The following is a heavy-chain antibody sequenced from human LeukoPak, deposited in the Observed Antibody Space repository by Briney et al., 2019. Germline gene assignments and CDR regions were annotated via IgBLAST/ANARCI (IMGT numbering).Heavy chain of an antibody. CDR1: GYTFTGYY. V-gene: IGHV1-2*02. CDR3: ARDALMIVVADDAFDI. J-gene: IGHJ3*02. CDR2: INPNSGGT. D-gene: IGHD3-22*01. Sequence: ASVKVSCKASGYTFTGYYMHWVRQAPGQGLEWMGWINPNSGGTNYAQKFQGRVTMTRDTSISTAYMELSRLRSDDTAVYYCARDALMIVVADDAFDIWGQGTMVTVSS.